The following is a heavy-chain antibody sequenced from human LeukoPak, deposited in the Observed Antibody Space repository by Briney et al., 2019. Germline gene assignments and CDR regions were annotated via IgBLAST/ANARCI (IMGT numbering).Heavy chain of an antibody. V-gene: IGHV4-34*01. J-gene: IGHJ4*02. CDR2: INHSGST. CDR3: ARARGYSSSWYVGY. CDR1: GGSFSGYY. D-gene: IGHD6-13*01. Sequence: PSETLSLTCAVYGGSFSGYYWSWIRQPPGKGLEWIGEINHSGSTNYNPSLKSRVTISVDTSKNQFSLKLSSVTAADTAVYYCARARGYSSSWYVGYWGQGTLVTVSS.